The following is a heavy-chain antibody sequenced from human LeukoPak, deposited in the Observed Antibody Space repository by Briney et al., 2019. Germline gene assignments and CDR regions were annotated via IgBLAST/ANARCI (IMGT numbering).Heavy chain of an antibody. V-gene: IGHV3-74*01. D-gene: IGHD1-14*01. J-gene: IGHJ4*02. CDR3: ASRTGVY. CDR2: ISSDGSST. CDR1: GFTFRSHW. Sequence: GGSLRLSCGAYGFTFRSHWMHWVRQPPGKGLVWVSRISSDGSSTSYADSVKGRFTISRDNAKNTLYLQMNNLRAEDTAVYYCASRTGVYWGQGTLVSVSS.